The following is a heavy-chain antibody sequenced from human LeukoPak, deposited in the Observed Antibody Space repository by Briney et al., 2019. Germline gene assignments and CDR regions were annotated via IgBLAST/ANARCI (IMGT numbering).Heavy chain of an antibody. CDR1: GGSISSTIYY. CDR2: IYYSGTT. J-gene: IGHJ5*02. CDR3: ARTLLAYVWGSYRYAWFDP. V-gene: IGHV4-39*07. D-gene: IGHD3-16*02. Sequence: PSETLSLTCSVSGGSISSTIYYWGWIRQPPVKGLEWIGSIYYSGTTYYNPSLKSRVTISLETSKTQFSLKLTSVTAADTAVYYCARTLLAYVWGSYRYAWFDPWGQGTLVTVSS.